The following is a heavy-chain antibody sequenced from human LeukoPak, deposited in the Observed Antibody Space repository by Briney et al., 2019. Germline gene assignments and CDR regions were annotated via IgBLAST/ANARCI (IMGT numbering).Heavy chain of an antibody. V-gene: IGHV4-39*01. CDR3: AVAPHYYYYMDV. J-gene: IGHJ6*03. CDR2: IYYSGST. CDR1: GGSISSSSYY. Sequence: SETLSLTCTVSGGSISSSSYYWGWIRQPPGKGLEWIGSIYYSGSTYYNPSLKSRVTISVDTSKNQFSLKLSSVTAADTAVYYCAVAPHYYYYMDVWGKGTTVTVSS.